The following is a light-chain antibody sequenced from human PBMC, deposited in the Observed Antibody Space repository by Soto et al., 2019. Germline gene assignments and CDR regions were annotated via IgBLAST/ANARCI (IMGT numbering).Light chain of an antibody. Sequence: EIVMTQSPDTLAVSPGDGATLFCRASQSVRNNLAWYQHKPGQAPRLLIYDASTRATGIPARFSGSGSGTDFTLSISSLQTDDVAVYYCQHYNKWRLYSFGQGTKLEIK. CDR3: QHYNKWRLYS. CDR1: QSVRNN. V-gene: IGKV3-15*01. J-gene: IGKJ2*01. CDR2: DAS.